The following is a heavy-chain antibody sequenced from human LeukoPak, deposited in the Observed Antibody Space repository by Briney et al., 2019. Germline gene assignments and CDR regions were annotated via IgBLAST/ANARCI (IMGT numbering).Heavy chain of an antibody. CDR1: GGSISSSSYY. J-gene: IGHJ4*02. CDR3: ARSLVRGVVIMGGTVDY. V-gene: IGHV4-39*01. Sequence: SETLSLTCTVSGGSISSSSYYWGWIRQPPGKGLEWIGSIYYSGSTYYNPSLKSRVTISVDTSKNQFSLKLSSVTAADTAAYYCARSLVRGVVIMGGTVDYWGQGTLVTVSS. CDR2: IYYSGST. D-gene: IGHD3-3*01.